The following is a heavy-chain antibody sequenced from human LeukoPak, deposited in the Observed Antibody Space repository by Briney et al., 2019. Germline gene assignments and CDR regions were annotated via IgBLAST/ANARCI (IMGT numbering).Heavy chain of an antibody. CDR2: INTGSSTI. CDR1: GFTFSPYT. CDR3: ARDSSVCAFDA. J-gene: IGHJ3*01. V-gene: IGHV3-48*01. D-gene: IGHD6-6*01. Sequence: GGSLRLSCAASGFTFSPYTMHWFRQPPGKGLEWVSYINTGSSTIYYADSVKGRFTISRDNAKNSLYLQLNSLRAKDTAVYYCARDSSVCAFDAWGQGTMVTVSS.